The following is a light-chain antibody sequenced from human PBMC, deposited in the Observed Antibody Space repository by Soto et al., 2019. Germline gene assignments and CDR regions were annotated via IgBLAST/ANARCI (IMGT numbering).Light chain of an antibody. Sequence: IVLTQSPGTLSLSPGERATLSCRAIQSVSSSYLAWYQQKPGHAPRLLIYGASSRATGIPDRFSGSGSGRDFTLTISRLEPEDFAVYYCQQYGSSPSITFGQGTKVDIK. CDR2: GAS. J-gene: IGKJ1*01. CDR1: QSVSSSY. V-gene: IGKV3-20*01. CDR3: QQYGSSPSIT.